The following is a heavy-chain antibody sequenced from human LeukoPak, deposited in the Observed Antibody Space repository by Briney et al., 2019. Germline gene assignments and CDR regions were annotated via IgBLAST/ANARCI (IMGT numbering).Heavy chain of an antibody. D-gene: IGHD3-10*02. J-gene: IGHJ6*04. V-gene: IGHV3-23*01. Sequence: GGSLRLSCAASGFTFSSYAMSWVRQAPGKGLEWVSSISDSGGRTYHADSVKGRFTISRDNSKNTLFLQMNSLRAEDTAVYYCAELGITMIGGVWGKGTTVTISP. CDR3: AELGITMIGGV. CDR1: GFTFSSYA. CDR2: ISDSGGRT.